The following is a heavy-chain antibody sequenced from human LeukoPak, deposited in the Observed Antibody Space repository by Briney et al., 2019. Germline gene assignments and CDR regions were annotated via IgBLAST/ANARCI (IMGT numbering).Heavy chain of an antibody. Sequence: GGSLRLSCAASGFTFSSYGMHWVRQAPGKGLEWVAVISYDGSNKYYADSVKGRFTISRDNSKNTLYLQMNSLRAEDTAVYYCARDPGLTMVRGVIDYWGQGTLVTVSS. V-gene: IGHV3-30*03. CDR1: GFTFSSYG. CDR3: ARDPGLTMVRGVIDY. J-gene: IGHJ4*02. D-gene: IGHD3-10*01. CDR2: ISYDGSNK.